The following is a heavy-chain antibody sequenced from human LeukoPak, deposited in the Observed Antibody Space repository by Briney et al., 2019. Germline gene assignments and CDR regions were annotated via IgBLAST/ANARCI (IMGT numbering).Heavy chain of an antibody. V-gene: IGHV4-59*11. CDR1: DDSFTTHY. CDR3: ARSVYYYDSSGYPRAGFEQH. J-gene: IGHJ1*01. D-gene: IGHD3-22*01. CDR2: ISYIGST. Sequence: SETLSLTCTVSDDSFTTHYWTWIRQPPGKGLEWIGYISYIGSTNYNPSLKSRVTISVDTSKNQFSLKLSSVTAADTAVYYCARSVYYYDSSGYPRAGFEQHWGQGTLVTVSS.